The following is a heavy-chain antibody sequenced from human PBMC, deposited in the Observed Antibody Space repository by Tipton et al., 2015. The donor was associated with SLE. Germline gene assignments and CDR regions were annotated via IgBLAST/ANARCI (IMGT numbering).Heavy chain of an antibody. CDR1: GYTFTNYW. J-gene: IGHJ5*02. V-gene: IGHV5-51*03. CDR2: IYPDDSET. Sequence: VQLVQSGAEVKKPGESLKISCKDSGYTFTNYWIAWVRQMPGKGLEWMGVIYPDDSETIYSPSFQAQVTISADKSINTAYLHWSSLKAPDTGMYYCARGYNYLDPWGQGTLVTVSS. CDR3: ARGYNYLDP. D-gene: IGHD1-1*01.